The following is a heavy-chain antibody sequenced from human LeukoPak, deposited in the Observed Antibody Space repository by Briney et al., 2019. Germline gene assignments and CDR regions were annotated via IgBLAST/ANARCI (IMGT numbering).Heavy chain of an antibody. V-gene: IGHV4-34*01. CDR3: AKYRSGSYGG. CDR1: GGSFSGYY. J-gene: IGHJ4*02. D-gene: IGHD3-10*01. Sequence: SETLSLTCAVYGGSFSGYYWSWIRQPPGKGLEWIGEINHSGSTNYNPSLKSRVTISVDTSKNQFSLKLSSVTAADTAVYYCAKYRSGSYGGWGQGTLVTVSS. CDR2: INHSGST.